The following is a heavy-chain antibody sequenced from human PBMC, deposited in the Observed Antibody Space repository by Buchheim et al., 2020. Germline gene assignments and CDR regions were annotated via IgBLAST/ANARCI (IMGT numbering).Heavy chain of an antibody. CDR2: IYTNGNT. Sequence: QVQLQESGPGLVKPSQTLFPTCTVSGGSISSGAYYWTWIRQPAGKGLEWIGRIYTNGNTNNNPSLKSRATISWDTSKNQISLQLTSVTAADTAVYFCARHSYHYALDVWGQGTT. V-gene: IGHV4-61*02. D-gene: IGHD1-26*01. CDR3: ARHSYHYALDV. J-gene: IGHJ6*02. CDR1: GGSISSGAYY.